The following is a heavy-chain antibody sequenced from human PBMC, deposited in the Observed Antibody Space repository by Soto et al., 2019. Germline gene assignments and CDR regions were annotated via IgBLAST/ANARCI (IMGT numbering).Heavy chain of an antibody. V-gene: IGHV4-39*01. CDR2: IFYSGST. CDR3: ARQPTTGDTDLWFDP. Sequence: SETLSLTCNVSGGSISTSRSYWAWIRQPPGKGLEWLANIFYSGSTYYNPSLASRVTVSVDTSKNEFSLKLRSVTAADTAVYYCARQPTTGDTDLWFDPWGRGTLVTVSS. CDR1: GGSISTSRSY. J-gene: IGHJ5*02. D-gene: IGHD2-21*01.